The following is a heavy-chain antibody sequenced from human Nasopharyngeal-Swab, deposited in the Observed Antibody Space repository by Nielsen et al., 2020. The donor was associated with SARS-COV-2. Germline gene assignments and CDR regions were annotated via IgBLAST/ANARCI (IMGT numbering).Heavy chain of an antibody. CDR2: INHSGST. V-gene: IGHV4-34*01. CDR3: ASMTTVDLLAFDI. J-gene: IGHJ3*02. D-gene: IGHD4-23*01. Sequence: GSLRLSCTVSGGSISSYYWSWIRQPPGKGLEWIGEINHSGSTNYNPSLKSRVTISVDTSKNRFSLKLSSVTAADTAVYYCASMTTVDLLAFDIWGQGTMVTVSS. CDR1: GGSISSYY.